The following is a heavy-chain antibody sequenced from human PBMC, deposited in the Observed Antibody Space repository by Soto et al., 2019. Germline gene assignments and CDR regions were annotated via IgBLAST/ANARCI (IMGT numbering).Heavy chain of an antibody. CDR1: GFTFSSYG. Sequence: PVGSLRLSCAASGFTFSSYGMHWVRQAPGKGLEWVAVIWYDGSNKYYADSVKGRFTISRDNSKNTLYLQMNSLRAEDTAVYYCATYYYDSSGYYTIPGYWGQGTLVTVSS. CDR3: ATYYYDSSGYYTIPGY. CDR2: IWYDGSNK. D-gene: IGHD3-22*01. V-gene: IGHV3-33*01. J-gene: IGHJ4*02.